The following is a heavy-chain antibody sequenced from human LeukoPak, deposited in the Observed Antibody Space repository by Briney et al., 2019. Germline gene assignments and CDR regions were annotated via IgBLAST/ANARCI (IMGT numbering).Heavy chain of an antibody. J-gene: IGHJ5*02. V-gene: IGHV3-30*18. D-gene: IGHD6-19*01. CDR2: ISYDGSNK. CDR1: GFTFSSYG. Sequence: GGSLRLSCAASGFTFSSYGMHWVRQAPGKGLEWVAVISYDGSNKYYADSVKGRFTISRDNSKNTLYLQMNSLRAEDTAVYYCAKDRVAVAGTCWFDPWGQGTLVTVSS. CDR3: AKDRVAVAGTCWFDP.